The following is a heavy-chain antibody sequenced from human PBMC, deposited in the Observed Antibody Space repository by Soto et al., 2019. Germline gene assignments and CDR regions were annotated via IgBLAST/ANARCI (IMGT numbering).Heavy chain of an antibody. V-gene: IGHV2-26*01. CDR3: ARIPDYDILTGYQYYYYGMDV. CDR2: IFSNDEK. D-gene: IGHD3-9*01. Sequence: QVTLKESGPVLVKPTETLTLTCTVSGFSLRNERMGVSWIRQSPGKALEWLAHIFSNDEKFYSTSLQRRLTISRDTSKGQVVLTMTNMDPVDSGTYYCARIPDYDILTGYQYYYYGMDVWGLGTTVTVSS. CDR1: GFSLRNERMG. J-gene: IGHJ6*02.